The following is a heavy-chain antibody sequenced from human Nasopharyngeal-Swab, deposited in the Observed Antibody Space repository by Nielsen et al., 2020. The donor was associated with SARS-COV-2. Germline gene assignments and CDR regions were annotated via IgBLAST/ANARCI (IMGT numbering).Heavy chain of an antibody. CDR3: ARKNYYDSSGYYLVHFYYYYYGMDV. Sequence: GGSLRLSCAASGFTFSSYAMSWVRQAPGKGLEWVSAISGSGGSTYYADSVKGRFTISRDNSKNTLYLQMNSLRAEDTAVYYCARKNYYDSSGYYLVHFYYYYYGMDVWGKGTTVTVSS. D-gene: IGHD3-22*01. CDR1: GFTFSSYA. CDR2: ISGSGGST. V-gene: IGHV3-23*01. J-gene: IGHJ6*04.